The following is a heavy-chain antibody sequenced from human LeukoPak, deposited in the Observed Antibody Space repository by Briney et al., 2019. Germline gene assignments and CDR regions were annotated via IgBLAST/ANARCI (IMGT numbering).Heavy chain of an antibody. Sequence: GGSLRLSCAASGFTFSSYIMNWVRQALGKGLEWVSSISSSSSYIYYADSAKGRFTISRDNAKNSLYLQMNSLRAEDTAVYYCARDGDGALGIAEYYFDYWGQGTLVTVSS. CDR1: GFTFSSYI. D-gene: IGHD6-13*01. J-gene: IGHJ4*02. V-gene: IGHV3-21*01. CDR2: ISSSSSYI. CDR3: ARDGDGALGIAEYYFDY.